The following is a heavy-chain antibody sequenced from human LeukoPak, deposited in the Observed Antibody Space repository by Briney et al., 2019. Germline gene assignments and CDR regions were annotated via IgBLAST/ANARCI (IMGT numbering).Heavy chain of an antibody. D-gene: IGHD1-26*01. CDR2: IYMSGST. V-gene: IGHV4-61*02. CDR3: VASGSFLYYFQY. CDR1: GASISSGSYY. Sequence: PSETLSLTCSVSGASISSGSYYWGWVRQTAGKGLEWIGRIYMSGSTTCNPSLKSRVAISIDTSKNQLSLNLTSVTAADSALYYCVASGSFLYYFQYWGHGTLATASS. J-gene: IGHJ4*01.